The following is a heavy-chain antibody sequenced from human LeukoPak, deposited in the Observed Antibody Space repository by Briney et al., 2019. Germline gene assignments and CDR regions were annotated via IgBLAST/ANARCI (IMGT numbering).Heavy chain of an antibody. CDR3: ARDLGGGRPPLDY. V-gene: IGHV3-66*01. Sequence: PGGSLRLSCAASGFTVSSNYMSWVRQAPGKGLEWVSVIYSGGSTYYADSVKGRFTISRDKSKNMVYLQMDTLRVEDTAVYYCARDLGGGRPPLDYWGQGSLVTVSS. CDR2: IYSGGST. J-gene: IGHJ4*02. D-gene: IGHD3-16*01. CDR1: GFTVSSNY.